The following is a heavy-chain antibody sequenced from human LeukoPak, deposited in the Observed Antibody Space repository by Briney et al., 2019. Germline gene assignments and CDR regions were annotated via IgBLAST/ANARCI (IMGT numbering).Heavy chain of an antibody. CDR3: ARARSYGSGSYNAFDI. Sequence: GGSLRLSCAASGFTFSSYWMSWVRQAPGKGLEWVANIKQDGSEKYYVDSVKGRFTISRDNAKNSLYLQMNSLRAEDTAVYYCARARSYGSGSYNAFDIWGQGTMVTVSS. D-gene: IGHD3-10*01. CDR2: IKQDGSEK. J-gene: IGHJ3*02. CDR1: GFTFSSYW. V-gene: IGHV3-7*01.